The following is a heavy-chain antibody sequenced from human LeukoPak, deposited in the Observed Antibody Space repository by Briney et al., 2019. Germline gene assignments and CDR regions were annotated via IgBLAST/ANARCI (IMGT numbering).Heavy chain of an antibody. V-gene: IGHV3-7*01. CDR2: IKQDGSEK. CDR3: ARASRGETTFL. Sequence: GGSLRLSCADSGFTFNSFWMSWVRQAPGKGLEWVAAIKQDGSEKSYVGSVKGRFTISRDNAENSLYLQMNNLRAEDTAVYYCARASRGETTFLWGQGTLVTVSS. J-gene: IGHJ4*02. D-gene: IGHD4-17*01. CDR1: GFTFNSFW.